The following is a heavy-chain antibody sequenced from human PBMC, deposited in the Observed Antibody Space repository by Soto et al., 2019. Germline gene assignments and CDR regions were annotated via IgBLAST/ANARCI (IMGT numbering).Heavy chain of an antibody. V-gene: IGHV3-7*05. Sequence: QPGGSLRLSCAASGFTFSSYWMSWARQAPGKGLEWVANIKQDGSEKYYVDSVKGRFTISRDNAKNSLYLQMNSLRAEDTAVYYCARDGRDYDFWSGYYLGAFDIWGQGTMVTVSS. D-gene: IGHD3-3*01. CDR3: ARDGRDYDFWSGYYLGAFDI. J-gene: IGHJ3*02. CDR1: GFTFSSYW. CDR2: IKQDGSEK.